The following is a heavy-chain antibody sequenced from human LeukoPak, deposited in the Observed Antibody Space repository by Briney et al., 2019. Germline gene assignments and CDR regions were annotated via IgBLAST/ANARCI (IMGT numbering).Heavy chain of an antibody. CDR2: INGGGDAT. V-gene: IGHV3-23*01. Sequence: GGSLRLSCTASGFTFNNNAMSWVRQAPGKGLEWVSAINGGGDATEYTDSVKGRFTISRDNSKNTLYLQMDSLRPEDTAVYYCARCTASCYANAFDVWGQGTLLTVSS. CDR3: ARCTASCYANAFDV. D-gene: IGHD2-2*01. J-gene: IGHJ3*01. CDR1: GFTFNNNA.